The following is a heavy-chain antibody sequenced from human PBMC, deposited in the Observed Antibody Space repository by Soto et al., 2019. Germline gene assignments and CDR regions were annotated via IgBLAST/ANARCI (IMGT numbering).Heavy chain of an antibody. CDR2: ISGSGGST. CDR1: GFTFSSYA. Sequence: PGGSLRLSCAASGFTFSSYAMSWVRQAPGKGLEWVSAISGSGGSTYYADSVKGRFTISRDNSKNTLYLQMNSLRAEDTAVYYCAKVDCSSTSCYPGRSYYYYGMDVWGQGTTVTVSS. CDR3: AKVDCSSTSCYPGRSYYYYGMDV. D-gene: IGHD2-2*01. V-gene: IGHV3-23*01. J-gene: IGHJ6*02.